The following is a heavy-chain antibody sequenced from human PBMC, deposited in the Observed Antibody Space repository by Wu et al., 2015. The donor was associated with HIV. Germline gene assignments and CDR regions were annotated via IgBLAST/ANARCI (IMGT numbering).Heavy chain of an antibody. Sequence: QVQLVQSGAEVKEPGSSVKVSCKASGGTFSSDAVSWVRQAPGQGLEWMGKIIPVFGTTKYAQRFQGRVTITADESTSTVFMELSSLKSDDTAVYYCAKLADYYTSENGPLEIWGQGTMVAVSS. J-gene: IGHJ3*02. CDR3: AKLADYYTSENGPLEI. CDR1: GGTFSSDA. V-gene: IGHV1-69*13. CDR2: IIPVFGTT. D-gene: IGHD3-10*01.